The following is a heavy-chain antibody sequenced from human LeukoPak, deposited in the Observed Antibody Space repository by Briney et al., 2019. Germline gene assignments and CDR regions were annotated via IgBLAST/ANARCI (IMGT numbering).Heavy chain of an antibody. D-gene: IGHD6-6*01. CDR3: ARGDLAARMGY. CDR1: GGSFSGCF. J-gene: IGHJ4*02. Sequence: SETLSLTCAVYGGSFSGCFWTWIRQPPGKGLEWIGEINPGGSTNYNPSLKSRVTISIDTSKNQFSLKLSSVTAADTAVYYCARGDLAARMGYWGQGTLVTVSS. V-gene: IGHV4-34*01. CDR2: INPGGST.